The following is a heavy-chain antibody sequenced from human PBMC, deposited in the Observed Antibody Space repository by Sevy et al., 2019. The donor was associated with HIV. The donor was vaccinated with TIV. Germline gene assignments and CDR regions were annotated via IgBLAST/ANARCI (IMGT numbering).Heavy chain of an antibody. Sequence: GGSLRLSCAASGFAFSSYTMNWVRRAPGKGLEWVSYISSGSRSIYYADSVKGRFTFSRDNAKNLLYMHMNSLRDEDTAVYFCARDSAETAALDFWGQGTLVTVSS. V-gene: IGHV3-48*02. CDR3: ARDSAETAALDF. J-gene: IGHJ4*02. CDR2: ISSGSRSI. D-gene: IGHD5-18*01. CDR1: GFAFSSYT.